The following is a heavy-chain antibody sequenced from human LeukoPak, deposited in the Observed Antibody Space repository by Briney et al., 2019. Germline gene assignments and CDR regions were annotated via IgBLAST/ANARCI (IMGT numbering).Heavy chain of an antibody. V-gene: IGHV4-59*01. CDR1: DGSISTYY. CDR2: IHYSGST. Sequence: SETLSLTCTASDGSISTYYWSWIRQPPGKGLEWVGYIHYSGSTNYNPSLQSRVAISVDTSKNQFSLKVSSVTAADTAVYYCARARSYCSSTSCYPFFYYMDVWGKGTTVTVSS. D-gene: IGHD2-2*01. J-gene: IGHJ6*03. CDR3: ARARSYCSSTSCYPFFYYMDV.